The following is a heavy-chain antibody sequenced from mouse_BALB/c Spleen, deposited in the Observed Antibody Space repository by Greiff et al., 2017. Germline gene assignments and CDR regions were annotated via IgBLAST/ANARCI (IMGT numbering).Heavy chain of an antibody. CDR1: GYAFSSSW. J-gene: IGHJ4*01. D-gene: IGHD2-4*01. CDR2: IYPGDGDT. Sequence: VKLMESGPELVKPGASVKISCKASGYAFSSSWMNWVKQRPGQGLEWIGRIYPGDGDTNYNGKFKGKATLTADKSSSTAYMQLSSLTSVDAAVYFCARDDYDYAMDYWGQGTSVTVSA. CDR3: ARDDYDYAMDY. V-gene: IGHV1-82*01.